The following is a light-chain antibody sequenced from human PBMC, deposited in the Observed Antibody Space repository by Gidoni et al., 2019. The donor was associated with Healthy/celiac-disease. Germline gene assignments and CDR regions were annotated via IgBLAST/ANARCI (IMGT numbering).Light chain of an antibody. CDR1: QSISSW. V-gene: IGKV1-5*01. CDR3: QQYNSYAFT. J-gene: IGKJ3*01. CDR2: DAS. Sequence: DIQMTQSPSTLSASVGDRVTITCRASQSISSWLAWYQQKPGKAPKLLIYDASSLESGVPSRFSGSGSGTAFTLTISSLQPDAFATYYCQQYNSYAFTFGPGTKVDIK.